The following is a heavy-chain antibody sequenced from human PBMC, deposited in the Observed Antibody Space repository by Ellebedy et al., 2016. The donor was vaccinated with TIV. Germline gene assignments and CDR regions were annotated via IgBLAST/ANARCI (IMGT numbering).Heavy chain of an antibody. CDR3: ARHTAVAGIRMNWYFDL. J-gene: IGHJ2*01. CDR2: IYYSGST. CDR1: GGSISSYY. Sequence: SETLSLTCTVSGGSISSYYWSWIRQPPGKGLEWIGYIYYSGSTNYNPSLKSRVTISVDTSKNQFSLKLSSVTAADTAVYYCARHTAVAGIRMNWYFDLWGRGTLVTVSS. D-gene: IGHD6-19*01. V-gene: IGHV4-59*08.